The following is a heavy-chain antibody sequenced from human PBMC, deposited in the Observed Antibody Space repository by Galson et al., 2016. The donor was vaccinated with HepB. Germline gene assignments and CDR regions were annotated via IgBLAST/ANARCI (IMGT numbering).Heavy chain of an antibody. CDR2: IFHSGYT. CDR1: GGSISSGDW. V-gene: IGHV4-4*02. J-gene: IGHJ4*02. Sequence: SETLSLTCAVSGGSISSGDWWTWVRQPPGKGLEWIGEIFHSGYTNNNPSLKSRVIISLDKSTNHFSLKLISVTAADTAVYYCARATSTRYFDSWGQGTLVTVSS. D-gene: IGHD2-2*01. CDR3: ARATSTRYFDS.